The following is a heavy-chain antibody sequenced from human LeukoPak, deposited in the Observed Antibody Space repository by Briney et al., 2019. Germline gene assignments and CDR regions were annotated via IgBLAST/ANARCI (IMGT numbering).Heavy chain of an antibody. CDR2: SNSEGTSI. CDR1: GFTLSSYW. D-gene: IGHD2-21*01. V-gene: IGHV3-74*01. CDR3: VRDVAGYFDL. Sequence: PGRSLTLSSLATGFTLSSYWMHCVRPAPGRELVWVSRSNSEGTSISYADSVKGRFTISRDNAKNTVYLQMNSRRGEDTAVYYCVRDVAGYFDLWGRDNMVTVSS. J-gene: IGHJ2*01.